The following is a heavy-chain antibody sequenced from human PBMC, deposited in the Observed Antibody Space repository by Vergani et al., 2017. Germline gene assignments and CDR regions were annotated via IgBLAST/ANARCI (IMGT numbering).Heavy chain of an antibody. CDR2: FDPKDGET. Sequence: QVQLVQSGAEVKKPGASVKVSCRVSGYTLTELSMHWVRQAPGKGLEWMGGFDPKDGETIYAQKFQGRVTMTEDTSTDTAYMELSSLRSEDTAVYYCAGHSGSYPTIDYWGQGTLVTVSS. CDR3: AGHSGSYPTIDY. CDR1: GYTLTELS. D-gene: IGHD1-26*01. V-gene: IGHV1-24*01. J-gene: IGHJ4*02.